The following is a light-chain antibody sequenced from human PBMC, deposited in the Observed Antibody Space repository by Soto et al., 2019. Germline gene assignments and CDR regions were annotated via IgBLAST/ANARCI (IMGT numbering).Light chain of an antibody. CDR1: SNDVGAYNY. CDR2: DVS. CDR3: TSYTSSRTYV. V-gene: IGLV2-14*03. J-gene: IGLJ1*01. Sequence: QSALTQPASVSGSPGQSITVSCTGTSNDVGAYNYVSWYQQHPGTAPKLMIYDVSNRPSGVSNRFSGSKSGNTASLTISWLQAEDEADYYCTSYTSSRTYVFGTGTKLTVL.